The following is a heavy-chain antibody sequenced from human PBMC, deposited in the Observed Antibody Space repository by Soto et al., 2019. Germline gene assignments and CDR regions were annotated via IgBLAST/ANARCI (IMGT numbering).Heavy chain of an antibody. CDR2: IPQDGVDG. CDR3: ARDHLILPAHDFFYGSDV. CDR1: GFTFSMYS. D-gene: IGHD2-21*02. V-gene: IGHV3-7*03. Sequence: PGESLKISCEVSGFTFSMYSMSWVRQSPGKGLEWVAKIPQDGVDGHYADSVKGRFIISRDNDKNSLHLQLNNLRAEDTAVYYCARDHLILPAHDFFYGSDVWGRGATVTVSS. J-gene: IGHJ6*02.